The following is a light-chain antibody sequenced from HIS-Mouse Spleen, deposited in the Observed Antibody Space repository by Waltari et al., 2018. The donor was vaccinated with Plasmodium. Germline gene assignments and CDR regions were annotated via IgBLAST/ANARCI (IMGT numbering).Light chain of an antibody. J-gene: IGKJ4*01. V-gene: IGKV3-11*01. CDR1: PSVSIY. CDR3: QQRSNWPPLT. Sequence: ELVLTQSPATLPLSPGARATLPCRASPSVSIYLAWYQQKPGQPPRLLIYDASNRATGIPARFSGSGSGTDFTLTISSLEPEDFAVYYCQQRSNWPPLTFGGGTKVEIK. CDR2: DAS.